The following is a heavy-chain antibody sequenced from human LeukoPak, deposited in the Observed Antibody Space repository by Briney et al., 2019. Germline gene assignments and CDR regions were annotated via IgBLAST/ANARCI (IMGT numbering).Heavy chain of an antibody. Sequence: GGSLRLSCAASGSSFSRYGMNWVRQAPGKGLEWVSFIQNDGTKKCYADFVKGRFTISRENSVNTLYLQMDSLRPEDTAVYYCAKDASAHGWFDPWGQGTLVTVSS. CDR2: IQNDGTKK. CDR3: AKDASAHGWFDP. V-gene: IGHV3-30*02. J-gene: IGHJ5*02. CDR1: GSSFSRYG.